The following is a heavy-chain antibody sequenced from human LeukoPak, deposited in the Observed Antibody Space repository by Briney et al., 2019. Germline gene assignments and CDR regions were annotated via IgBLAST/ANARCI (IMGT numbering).Heavy chain of an antibody. CDR1: GYTFTDYY. D-gene: IGHD4-11*01. CDR3: ARDPHYSNYRIFYYYYGMDV. Sequence: GASVKVSCKASGYTFTDYYMNRVRQAPGQGLEWMGWINPNSGGTNYAQKFQGRVTMTRDTSISTAYMELGRLRSDDTAVYYCARDPHYSNYRIFYYYYGMDVWGQGTTVTVSS. CDR2: INPNSGGT. V-gene: IGHV1-2*02. J-gene: IGHJ6*02.